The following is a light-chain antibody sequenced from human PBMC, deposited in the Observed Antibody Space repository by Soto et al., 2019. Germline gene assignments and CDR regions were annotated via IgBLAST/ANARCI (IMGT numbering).Light chain of an antibody. Sequence: SYELTQPPSVSVAPGQTARITCEGYNIGSTSVHWYQQKPGKAPVLVVYDDSDRPSGIPERISGSKSGNTATLTISRVEAGDEADYYCQVWDSSSDPKWVFGGGTKLTVL. CDR3: QVWDSSSDPKWV. V-gene: IGLV3-21*02. CDR2: DDS. CDR1: NIGSTS. J-gene: IGLJ3*02.